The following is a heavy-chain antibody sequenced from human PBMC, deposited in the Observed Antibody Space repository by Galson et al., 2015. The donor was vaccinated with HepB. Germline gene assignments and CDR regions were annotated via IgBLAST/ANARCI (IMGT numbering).Heavy chain of an antibody. CDR1: GFTFSDYY. CDR3: ARDYDFWRSRYYYYGMDV. Sequence: SLRLSCAASGFTFSDYYMSWIRQAPGKGLEWVSYISSSSSYTNYADSVKGRFTISRDNAKNSLYLQMNSLRAEDTAVYYCARDYDFWRSRYYYYGMDVWGQGTTVTVSS. D-gene: IGHD3-3*01. V-gene: IGHV3-11*06. CDR2: ISSSSSYT. J-gene: IGHJ6*02.